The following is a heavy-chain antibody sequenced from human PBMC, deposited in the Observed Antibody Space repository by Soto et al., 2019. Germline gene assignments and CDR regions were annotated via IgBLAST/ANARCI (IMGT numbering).Heavy chain of an antibody. CDR2: VHHTGST. D-gene: IGHD1-1*01. CDR1: GGSISSGGYS. CDR3: ARGLWNDVFQY. J-gene: IGHJ1*01. Sequence: PSETLSLTCAVSGGSISSGGYSWTWIRQPPGKGLEWIGYVHHTGSTTYNPSLKTRVNISVDRPNNQFFLTLTSATAADSAVYYCARGLWNDVFQYLGLGILVTVSS. V-gene: IGHV4-30-2*01.